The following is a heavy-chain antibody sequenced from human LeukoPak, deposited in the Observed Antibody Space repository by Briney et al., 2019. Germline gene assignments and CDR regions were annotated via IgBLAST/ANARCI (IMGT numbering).Heavy chain of an antibody. CDR2: IYYSGST. J-gene: IGHJ5*02. V-gene: IGHV4-61*01. D-gene: IGHD3-22*01. CDR1: GGSVSSGSYY. Sequence: SETLSLTCTVSGGSVSSGSYYWSWIRQPPGKGLEWIGYIYYSGSTNYNPSLKSRVTISVDTSKNQFSLKLSSVTAADTAVYYCARVLGGPWSSGYSIRFDPWGQGTLVTVSS. CDR3: ARVLGGPWSSGYSIRFDP.